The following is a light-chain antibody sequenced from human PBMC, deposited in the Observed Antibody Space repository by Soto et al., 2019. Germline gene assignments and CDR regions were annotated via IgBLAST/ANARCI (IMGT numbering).Light chain of an antibody. Sequence: EIVMTQSPATLSVSPGGRATLSCRASQSISDTLAWYQQKPGQAPRLLIHGATTRATGIPARFSGSGSGTDFTLTISRLEPEDFAVYYCQQFATSPLTFGGGTKVDIK. V-gene: IGKV3-15*01. J-gene: IGKJ4*01. CDR2: GAT. CDR3: QQFATSPLT. CDR1: QSISDT.